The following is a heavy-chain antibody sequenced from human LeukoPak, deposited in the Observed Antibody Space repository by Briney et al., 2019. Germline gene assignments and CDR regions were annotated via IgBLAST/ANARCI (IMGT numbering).Heavy chain of an antibody. V-gene: IGHV4-59*08. CDR1: GASISSYY. CDR3: ARFGAAAGTDF. Sequence: SETLSPTCTVSGASISSYYCTWIRQPPGKGLEWIGYILYSRSTYYNPSFKSRVTISADTPKNQFSLNLSSVTAADTAVYYCARFGAAAGTDFGGDGDLVTVSS. CDR2: ILYSRST. D-gene: IGHD6-13*01. J-gene: IGHJ4*01.